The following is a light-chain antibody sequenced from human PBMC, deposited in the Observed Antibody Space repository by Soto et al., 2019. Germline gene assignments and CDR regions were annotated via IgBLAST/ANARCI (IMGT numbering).Light chain of an antibody. CDR3: MQGTHWPPWT. CDR2: KVS. Sequence: DVVLTQSPLSLPVTLGQPASISCRSSQSLVSSDGDTYLNWFQQSPGQSPRRLIYKVSDRDSGVPDRFSGSGSDTDFTLTISRVEAEDVGVYYCMQGTHWPPWTFGQGTKVEIK. J-gene: IGKJ1*01. CDR1: QSLVSSDGDTY. V-gene: IGKV2-30*01.